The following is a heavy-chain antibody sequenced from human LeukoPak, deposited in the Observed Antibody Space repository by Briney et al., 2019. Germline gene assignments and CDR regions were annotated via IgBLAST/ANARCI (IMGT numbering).Heavy chain of an antibody. CDR2: ISLTGLT. V-gene: IGHV4-4*02. J-gene: IGHJ4*02. Sequence: ASETLSLTCGVSGGSISNTNWWSWVRQPPGQGLEWIGEISLTGLTHYNPSLESRITVSLDKSKNQLSLNLTSVTAADTAVYYCSRENGAFSPFGYWGQGTLVTVLS. CDR1: GGSISNTNW. D-gene: IGHD2-8*01. CDR3: SRENGAFSPFGY.